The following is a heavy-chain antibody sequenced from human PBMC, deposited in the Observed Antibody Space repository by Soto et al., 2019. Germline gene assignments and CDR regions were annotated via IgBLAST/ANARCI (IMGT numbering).Heavy chain of an antibody. J-gene: IGHJ4*02. CDR2: INPTSGGT. CDR1: GYTFAAYY. CDR3: ARDPDYGDYWGYFFDS. D-gene: IGHD4-17*01. Sequence: QVQFVQSGAEVKKPGASVKVSCKTSGYTFAAYYIHWIRQAPGQGLEWMGWINPTSGGTVYAQNFQDRVTMTRDTSISTAYMELRRLNSDDTAVYYCARDPDYGDYWGYFFDSWGQGTPVTVSS. V-gene: IGHV1-2*02.